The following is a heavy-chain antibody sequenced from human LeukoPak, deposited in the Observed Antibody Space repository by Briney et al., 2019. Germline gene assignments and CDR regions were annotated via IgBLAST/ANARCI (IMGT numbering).Heavy chain of an antibody. V-gene: IGHV3-9*01. CDR2: ISWNSGSI. CDR3: ARGCSSTSCPHDY. D-gene: IGHD2-2*01. Sequence: GGSLRLSCAASGFTFDDYAMHWVRQAPGKGLEWVSGISWNSGSIGYADSVKGRFTISRVNAKNSLYLQMNSLRAEDTALYYCARGCSSTSCPHDYWGQGTLVTVSS. CDR1: GFTFDDYA. J-gene: IGHJ4*02.